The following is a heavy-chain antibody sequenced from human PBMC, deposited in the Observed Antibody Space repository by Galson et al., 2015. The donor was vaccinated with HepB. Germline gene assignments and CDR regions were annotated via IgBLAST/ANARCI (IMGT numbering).Heavy chain of an antibody. V-gene: IGHV3-53*01. Sequence: SLRLSCAASGFTVSSNYMSWVRQAPGKGLEWVSVIYSGGSTYYADSVKGRFTISRDNSKNTLYLQMNSLRAEDTAVYYCARDEKSRGRGMDVWGQGTTVTVSS. CDR1: GFTVSSNY. CDR2: IYSGGST. D-gene: IGHD3-10*01. J-gene: IGHJ6*02. CDR3: ARDEKSRGRGMDV.